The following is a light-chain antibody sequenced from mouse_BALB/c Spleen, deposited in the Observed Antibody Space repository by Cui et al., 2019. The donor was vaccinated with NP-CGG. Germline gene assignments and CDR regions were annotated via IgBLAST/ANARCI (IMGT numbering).Light chain of an antibody. CDR2: GTN. Sequence: QPLVTPSPALTTSPGETVTLTCRSSTGAVTTSNYANWVQEKPDHLFTGLIGGTNNRAPGVPARFSGSLIGDKAALTITGAQTEDEAIYFCALWYSNHWVFGGGTKLTVL. V-gene: IGLV1*01. CDR3: ALWYSNHWV. CDR1: TGAVTTSNY. J-gene: IGLJ1*01.